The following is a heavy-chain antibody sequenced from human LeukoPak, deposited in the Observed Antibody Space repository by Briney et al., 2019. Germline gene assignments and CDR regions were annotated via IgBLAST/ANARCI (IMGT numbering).Heavy chain of an antibody. J-gene: IGHJ3*02. CDR2: INWNGGST. D-gene: IGHD3-10*01. Sequence: PGGSLRLSCAASGFTFDDYGMSWVRQAPGKGLEWVSGINWNGGSTGYADSVKGRSTISRDNAKNSLYLQMNSLRAEDTALYHCAREETTDYYGSGRGAFDIWGQGTMVTVSS. CDR1: GFTFDDYG. V-gene: IGHV3-20*01. CDR3: AREETTDYYGSGRGAFDI.